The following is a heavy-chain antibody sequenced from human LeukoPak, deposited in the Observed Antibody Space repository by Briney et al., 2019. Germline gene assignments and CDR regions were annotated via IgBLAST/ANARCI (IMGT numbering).Heavy chain of an antibody. D-gene: IGHD1-14*01. V-gene: IGHV3-48*04. CDR2: ISSSGSTI. J-gene: IGHJ4*02. CDR1: GFTFSSYG. Sequence: GGSLRLSCTASGFTFSSYGMHWVRQAPGKGLEWVSYISSSGSTIYYEDSVKGRFTISRDNAKNSLYLQMNSLRAEDTAVYYCARVARNLRGFGNRETDYWGQGTLVTVSS. CDR3: ARVARNLRGFGNRETDY.